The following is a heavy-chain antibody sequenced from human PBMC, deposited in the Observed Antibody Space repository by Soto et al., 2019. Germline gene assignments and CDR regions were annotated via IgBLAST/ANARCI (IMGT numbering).Heavy chain of an antibody. CDR3: ATIVGANDS. CDR2: IYSSGSA. Sequence: PSETLSLTCTVSGGSIYTYSWTCLRQPAGKGLEWIVHIYSSGSANYNPSLKSRVSMSVDTPKNQFSLKLNSVTAADTAVYYCATIVGANDSWGQGALVTVS. D-gene: IGHD1-26*01. CDR1: GGSIYTYS. V-gene: IGHV4-4*07. J-gene: IGHJ4*02.